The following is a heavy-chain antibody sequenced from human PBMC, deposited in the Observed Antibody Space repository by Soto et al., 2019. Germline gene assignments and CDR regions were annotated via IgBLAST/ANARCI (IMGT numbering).Heavy chain of an antibody. J-gene: IGHJ4*02. Sequence: GASVKVSCKASGYTFTGYYMHWVRQAPGQGLEWMGCINPNSGGTNYAQKFQGRVTMTRDTSTSTVYMELSSLRSEDTAVYYCARSTIVVVVAAISFDYWGQGTLVTVSS. V-gene: IGHV1-2*02. CDR2: INPNSGGT. D-gene: IGHD2-15*01. CDR1: GYTFTGYY. CDR3: ARSTIVVVVAAISFDY.